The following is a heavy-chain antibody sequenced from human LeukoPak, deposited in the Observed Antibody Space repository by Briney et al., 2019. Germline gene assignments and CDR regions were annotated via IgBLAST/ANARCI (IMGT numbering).Heavy chain of an antibody. D-gene: IGHD3-22*01. Sequence: SVKVSCKASGGTFSSYAINWVRQAPGQGLEWMGGIIPIFVTASFAQRFQGRVTITADESTSTAYMELNSLRSEDTAVYYCARDTGPYDSSGYYYLDAFDIWGKGTTVTVSS. CDR1: GGTFSSYA. J-gene: IGHJ3*02. CDR3: ARDTGPYDSSGYYYLDAFDI. V-gene: IGHV1-69*13. CDR2: IIPIFVTA.